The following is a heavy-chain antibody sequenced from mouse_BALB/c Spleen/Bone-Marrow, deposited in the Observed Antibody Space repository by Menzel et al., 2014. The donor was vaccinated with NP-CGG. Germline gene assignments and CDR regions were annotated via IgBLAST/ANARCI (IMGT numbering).Heavy chain of an antibody. CDR1: GFNIKDTY. D-gene: IGHD4-1*01. J-gene: IGHJ4*01. CDR2: IDPANGNT. CDR3: ARWEYYAMDY. Sequence: VQLQQPGAELVKPGASVKLSCTASGFNIKDTYMHWVKQRPEQGLGWIGGIDPANGNTKYDPKFQGKATITADTSSNTAYLQLSSLTSEDTAVYYCARWEYYAMDYWGQGTSVTVSS. V-gene: IGHV14-3*02.